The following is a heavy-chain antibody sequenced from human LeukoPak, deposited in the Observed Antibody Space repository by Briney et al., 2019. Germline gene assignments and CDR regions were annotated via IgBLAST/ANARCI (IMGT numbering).Heavy chain of an antibody. CDR3: AKSDYYDSRSDFDY. Sequence: GGSLRLSCAASGFTFSGYSMNWVRQAPGKGLEWVSVISGSGGSTYHADSVKGRFTISRDNSKNTLYLQMNNLRAEDTAVYYCAKSDYYDSRSDFDYWGQGTLVTVSS. CDR1: GFTFSGYS. D-gene: IGHD3-22*01. J-gene: IGHJ4*02. V-gene: IGHV3-23*01. CDR2: ISGSGGST.